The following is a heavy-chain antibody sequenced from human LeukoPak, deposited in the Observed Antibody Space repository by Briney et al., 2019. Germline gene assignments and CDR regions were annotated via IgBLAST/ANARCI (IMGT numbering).Heavy chain of an antibody. Sequence: PSETLSLTCTVSGGTISSYYLSWIRQPPGKGLEWIGYIYTSGSTNYKPSLKSRVTISVDTSKNQFSLQLSTVTAADTAVYYCAGLTGTTNTLFDYWGQGTLVTVSS. CDR1: GGTISSYY. V-gene: IGHV4-4*09. D-gene: IGHD1-20*01. CDR2: IYTSGST. CDR3: AGLTGTTNTLFDY. J-gene: IGHJ4*02.